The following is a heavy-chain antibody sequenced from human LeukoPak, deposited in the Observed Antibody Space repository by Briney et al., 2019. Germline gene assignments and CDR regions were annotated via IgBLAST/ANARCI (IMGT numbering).Heavy chain of an antibody. V-gene: IGHV4-38-2*02. CDR3: ARGSHSTTWRYYFDN. J-gene: IGHJ4*02. Sequence: KPSETLSLTCTVSGYSISSGYYWGWIRQPPGKGLEWIGSIYHSGSTYYNPSLKSRVTISVDTSKNQFSLKLSSVTAADPAVYFCARGSHSTTWRYYFDNWGQGTLVTVSS. D-gene: IGHD6-13*01. CDR1: GYSISSGYY. CDR2: IYHSGST.